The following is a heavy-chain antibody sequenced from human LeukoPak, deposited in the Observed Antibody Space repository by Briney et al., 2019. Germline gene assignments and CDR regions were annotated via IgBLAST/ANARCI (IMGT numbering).Heavy chain of an antibody. CDR2: IYGYGST. CDR3: ARGAPSGSYSVFDY. V-gene: IGHV4-4*07. D-gene: IGHD1-26*01. CDR1: GDSISSHY. Sequence: EPSETLSLTCTVSGDSISSHYWSWIRQPAGKGLEWIGRIYGYGSTIYNPSLRSRVTMSVDTSKNQFSLRLSSVTAADMAVYYCARGAPSGSYSVFDYWGQGTLVTVSS. J-gene: IGHJ4*02.